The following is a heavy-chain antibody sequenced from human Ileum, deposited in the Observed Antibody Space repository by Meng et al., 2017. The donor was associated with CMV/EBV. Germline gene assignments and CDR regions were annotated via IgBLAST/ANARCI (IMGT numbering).Heavy chain of an antibody. CDR1: GASLNDYY. V-gene: IGHV4-4*07. Sequence: QEAGFGLVTPLVTLCLTCTVSGASLNDYYLSWIRQPAGKILEWIGRTFATGTTNYYPYLKSRVTMSVDTSKNQFSLKLTSVTAADTAVYFCARDRFDPWGQGALVTVSS. CDR3: ARDRFDP. CDR2: TFATGTT. J-gene: IGHJ5*02.